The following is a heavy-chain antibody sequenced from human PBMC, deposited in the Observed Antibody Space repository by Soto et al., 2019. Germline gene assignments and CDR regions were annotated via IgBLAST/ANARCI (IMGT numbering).Heavy chain of an antibody. Sequence: SVKVSFKASGGTFSSYAISWVRQAPGQGLEWMGGIIPIFGTANYAQKFQGRVTITADESTSTAYMELSSLRSEDTAVYYCARAYDSSGYYYWPFGSWGQGTLVTVSS. CDR2: IIPIFGTA. J-gene: IGHJ4*02. V-gene: IGHV1-69*13. CDR1: GGTFSSYA. D-gene: IGHD3-22*01. CDR3: ARAYDSSGYYYWPFGS.